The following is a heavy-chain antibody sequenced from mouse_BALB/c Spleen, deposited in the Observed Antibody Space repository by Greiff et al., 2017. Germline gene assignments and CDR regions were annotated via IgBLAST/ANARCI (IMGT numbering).Heavy chain of an antibody. CDR2: ILPGSGST. D-gene: IGHD2-5*01. CDR3: ARGGSNYVFYAMDY. J-gene: IGHJ4*01. CDR1: GYTFSSYW. Sequence: QVQLKQSGAELMKPGASVKISCKATGYTFSSYWIEWVKQRPGHGLEWIGEILPGSGSTNYNEKFKGKATFTADTSSNTAYMQLSSLTSEDSAVYYCARGGSNYVFYAMDYWGQGTSVTVSS. V-gene: IGHV1-9*01.